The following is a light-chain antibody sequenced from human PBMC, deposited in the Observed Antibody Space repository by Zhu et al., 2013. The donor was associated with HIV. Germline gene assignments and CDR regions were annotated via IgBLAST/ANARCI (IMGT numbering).Light chain of an antibody. CDR2: AAS. J-gene: IGKJ4*01. CDR1: QAVSSRY. Sequence: EIVLTQSPGTLSLSPGERASLSCRASQAVSSRYFAWYQQKPGQPPRLLIYAASSRATGIPDRFSGSGSGADFTLTISKLEPEDFAVYFCQQYATSSLTFGGGTKVEI. V-gene: IGKV3-20*01. CDR3: QQYATSSLT.